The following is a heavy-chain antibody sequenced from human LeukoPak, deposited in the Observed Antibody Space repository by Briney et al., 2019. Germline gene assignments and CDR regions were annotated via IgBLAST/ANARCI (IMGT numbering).Heavy chain of an antibody. J-gene: IGHJ5*02. CDR1: GFTFSSYA. Sequence: PGGFLRLSCAASGFTFSSYAMSWVRQAPEKGLEWVSAISGSGGSTYYADSVKGRFTISRDNSKNTLYLQMNSLRAEDTAVYYCAKLSSSSLYFDPWGQGTLVTVSS. V-gene: IGHV3-23*01. CDR3: AKLSSSSLYFDP. CDR2: ISGSGGST. D-gene: IGHD6-6*01.